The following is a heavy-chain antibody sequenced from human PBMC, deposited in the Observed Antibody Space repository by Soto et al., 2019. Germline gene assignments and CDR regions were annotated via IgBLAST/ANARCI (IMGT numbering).Heavy chain of an antibody. J-gene: IGHJ3*02. D-gene: IGHD2-8*01. Sequence: EVQLVESGGGLVQPGGSLRLSCAASGFTFSDHYMDWVRRAPGKGLEWVGPIRNKANSYSTQYAASVKGRFTISRDDSKTSLSLQMNSLKTEDSAVYYCTRVRIYADESGRPFDIWGQGTVVTVSS. CDR1: GFTFSDHY. V-gene: IGHV3-72*01. CDR2: IRNKANSYST. CDR3: TRVRIYADESGRPFDI.